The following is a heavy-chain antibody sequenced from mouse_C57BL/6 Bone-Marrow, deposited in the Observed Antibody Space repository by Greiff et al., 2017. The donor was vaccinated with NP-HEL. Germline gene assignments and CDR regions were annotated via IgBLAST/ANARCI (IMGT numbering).Heavy chain of an antibody. CDR2: IDPSDSYT. J-gene: IGHJ4*01. Sequence: VQLQQPGAELVRPGTSVKLSCKASGYTFTSYWMHWVKQRPGQGLEWIGVIDPSDSYTNYNQKFKGKATLTVDTSSSTAYMQLSSLTSEDSAVYYCYGSRGGYYAMDYWGKGTSVTVSS. CDR1: GYTFTSYW. D-gene: IGHD1-1*01. V-gene: IGHV1-59*01. CDR3: YGSRGGYYAMDY.